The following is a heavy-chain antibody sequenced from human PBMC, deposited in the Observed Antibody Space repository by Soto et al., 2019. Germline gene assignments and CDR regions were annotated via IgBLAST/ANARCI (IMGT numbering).Heavy chain of an antibody. D-gene: IGHD2-15*01. CDR1: GYTFTSYD. CDR2: IIPIFGTA. V-gene: IGHV1-69*13. CDR3: ASGYSTAFDI. J-gene: IGHJ3*02. Sequence: ASVKVSCKASGYTFTSYDISWVRQAPGQGLEWMGGIIPIFGTANYAQKFQGRVTITADESTSTAYMELSSLRSEDTAVYYCASGYSTAFDIWGQGTMVTDSS.